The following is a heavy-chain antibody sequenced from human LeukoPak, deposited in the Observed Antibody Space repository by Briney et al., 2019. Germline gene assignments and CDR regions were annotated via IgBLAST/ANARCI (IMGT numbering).Heavy chain of an antibody. Sequence: PGGSLRLSCAASGFTFSDYWMSWVRQAPGKGLEWVANIKEDGSDKYYVDSVKGRFTISRDSAKNYLYLQMTSLRAEDTAFYYCARDTISNWASDFWGRGTLVTVSS. V-gene: IGHV3-7*03. CDR2: IKEDGSDK. CDR1: GFTFSDYW. J-gene: IGHJ4*02. CDR3: ARDTISNWASDF. D-gene: IGHD6-13*01.